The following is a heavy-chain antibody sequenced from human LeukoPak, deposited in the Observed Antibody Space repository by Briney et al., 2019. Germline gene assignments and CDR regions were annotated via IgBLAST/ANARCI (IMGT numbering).Heavy chain of an antibody. CDR3: AGLRYHGGNTV. D-gene: IGHD4-23*01. Sequence: PETLSLTCTVSGDSISPYYWGWIRQPPGKGLEWIGYIYYSGSTKYSPSLESRVTISVDASKNHFSLKMNSLTAADTAEYYCAGLRYHGGNTVWGQGTPVTVSS. J-gene: IGHJ4*02. CDR1: GDSISPYY. CDR2: IYYSGST. V-gene: IGHV4-59*01.